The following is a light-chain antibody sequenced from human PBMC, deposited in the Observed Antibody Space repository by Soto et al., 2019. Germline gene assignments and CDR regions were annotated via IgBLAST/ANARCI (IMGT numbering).Light chain of an antibody. CDR2: DAS. J-gene: IGKJ1*01. CDR3: QQYNSYPWT. Sequence: DIQLTQPPSSLSASAGDRVSITCRATQNVRSSLNWYQQKPGKAPKLLIYDASSLESGVPSRFSGSGSGTEFTLTISSLQPDDFATYYCQQYNSYPWTFGQGTKVDI. CDR1: QNVRSS. V-gene: IGKV1-5*01.